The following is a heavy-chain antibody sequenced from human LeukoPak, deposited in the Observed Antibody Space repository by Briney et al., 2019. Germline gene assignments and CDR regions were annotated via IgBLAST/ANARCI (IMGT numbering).Heavy chain of an antibody. V-gene: IGHV1-3*01. Sequence: ASVTVSCKASGYTFNSYAIHWVRQAPGQRLEWMGWINAGNGNTKYSQKFQGRVTITRDTSASTAYMELRSLRSDDTAVYYCARDLRITMIVGDFDYWGQGTLVTVSS. CDR3: ARDLRITMIVGDFDY. D-gene: IGHD3-22*01. CDR2: INAGNGNT. CDR1: GYTFNSYA. J-gene: IGHJ4*02.